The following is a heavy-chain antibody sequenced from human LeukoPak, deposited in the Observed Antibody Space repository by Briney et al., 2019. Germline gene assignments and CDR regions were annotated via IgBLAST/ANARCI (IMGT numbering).Heavy chain of an antibody. CDR3: AKDVDPRTYYYYYYMDV. J-gene: IGHJ6*03. CDR1: GYTFTSYG. D-gene: IGHD3-9*01. CDR2: ISAYNGNT. V-gene: IGHV1-18*01. Sequence: ASVKVSCKASGYTFTSYGISWVRQAPGQGLEWMGWISAYNGNTNYAQKLQGRVTMTRNTSISTAYMELSSLRSEDTAVYYCAKDVDPRTYYYYYYMDVWGKGTTVTVSS.